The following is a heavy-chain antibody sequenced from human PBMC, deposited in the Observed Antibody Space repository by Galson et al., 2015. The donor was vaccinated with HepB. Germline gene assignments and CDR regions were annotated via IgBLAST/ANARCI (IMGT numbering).Heavy chain of an antibody. V-gene: IGHV3-30-3*01. D-gene: IGHD6-6*01. CDR2: ISYDGSNK. CDR1: GFTFSSYA. Sequence: SLRLSCAASGFTFSSYAMSWVRQAPGKGLEWVAVISYDGSNKYYADSVKGRFTISRDNSKNTLYLQMNSLRAEDTAVYYCARADRRYSSSSDYYFDYWGQGTLVTVSS. CDR3: ARADRRYSSSSDYYFDY. J-gene: IGHJ4*02.